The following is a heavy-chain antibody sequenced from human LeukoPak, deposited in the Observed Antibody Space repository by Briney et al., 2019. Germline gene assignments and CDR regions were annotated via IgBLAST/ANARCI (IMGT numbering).Heavy chain of an antibody. CDR2: ISSSSSYI. CDR1: GFTFSSYS. J-gene: IGHJ4*02. CDR3: ARDPGVGATLYYFDY. D-gene: IGHD1-26*01. Sequence: GGSLRLSCAASGFTFSSYSMNWVRQAPGKGLEWVSSISSSSSYIYYADSVKGRFTISRDNAKNSLYLQMNSLRAEDTAVYYCARDPGVGATLYYFDYWGQGTLVTVSS. V-gene: IGHV3-21*01.